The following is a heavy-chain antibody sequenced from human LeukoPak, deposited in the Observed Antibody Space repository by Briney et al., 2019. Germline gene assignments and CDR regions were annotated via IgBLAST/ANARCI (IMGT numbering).Heavy chain of an antibody. CDR2: IRSSSKT. Sequence: GGSLRLSCAASGFTFSQYSMNWVRQAPGKGLEWVSHIRSSSKTFYADSVKGRFTISRDNARNSLYLQMNNLRGEDTAIYYCARDAGNSGYGCDLWGQGTLVTVSS. CDR1: GFTFSQYS. J-gene: IGHJ5*02. CDR3: ARDAGNSGYGCDL. D-gene: IGHD5-12*01. V-gene: IGHV3-48*01.